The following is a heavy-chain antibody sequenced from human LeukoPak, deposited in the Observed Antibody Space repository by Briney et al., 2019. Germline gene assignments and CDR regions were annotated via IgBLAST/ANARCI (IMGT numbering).Heavy chain of an antibody. CDR2: IYYSGST. Sequence: SETLSLTCTVSGGSISSGDYYWSWIRQPPGKGLEWIGYIYYSGSTYYNPSLKSRVTISVDTSNNQFSLKLSSVTAADTAVYYCARHDYGGNAFDYWGQGTLVTVSS. CDR3: ARHDYGGNAFDY. J-gene: IGHJ4*02. CDR1: GGSISSGDYY. V-gene: IGHV4-30-4*01. D-gene: IGHD4-23*01.